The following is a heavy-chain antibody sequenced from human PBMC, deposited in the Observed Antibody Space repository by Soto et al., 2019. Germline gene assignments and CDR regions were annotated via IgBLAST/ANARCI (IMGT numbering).Heavy chain of an antibody. J-gene: IGHJ6*02. V-gene: IGHV1-69*13. Sequence: SVKVSCKASRVAFSKFIVTWVRQAPGLGLEWVGGIIPIFGTANYAQKFQGRVTITADESTSTSYMEVNNLRSEETAVYYCAKARYSSTMGYYYGMDVWGQGTTVTVSS. CDR3: AKARYSSTMGYYYGMDV. CDR1: RVAFSKFI. CDR2: IIPIFGTA. D-gene: IGHD3-10*01.